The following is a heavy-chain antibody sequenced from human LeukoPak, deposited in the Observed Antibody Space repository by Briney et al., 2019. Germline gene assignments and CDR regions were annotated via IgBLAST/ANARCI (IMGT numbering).Heavy chain of an antibody. CDR1: GFTFSSYS. J-gene: IGHJ4*02. CDR2: ISSSSSYI. V-gene: IGHV3-21*01. Sequence: GGSLRLSCAASGFTFSSYSMNWVRQAPGKGLEWVSSISSSSSYIYYADSVEGRFTISRDNAKNSLYLQMNSLRAEDTAVYYCARDPRQVSGSHYWGQGTLVTVSS. D-gene: IGHD6-25*01. CDR3: ARDPRQVSGSHY.